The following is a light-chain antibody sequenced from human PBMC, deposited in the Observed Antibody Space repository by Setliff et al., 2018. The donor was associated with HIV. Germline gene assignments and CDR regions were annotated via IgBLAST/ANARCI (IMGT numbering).Light chain of an antibody. V-gene: IGLV1-47*01. CDR1: SSNIETHY. CDR2: RND. Sequence: LAQPPSASGAPGQTVTISCSGSSSNIETHYVYWYQQFPGTAPKLLIYRNDQRPSGVPARFSGSKSGTSAALTISDLRAEDEAEYFCAAWNDRPTGIYGFGTGTKVTVL. CDR3: AAWNDRPTGIYG. J-gene: IGLJ1*01.